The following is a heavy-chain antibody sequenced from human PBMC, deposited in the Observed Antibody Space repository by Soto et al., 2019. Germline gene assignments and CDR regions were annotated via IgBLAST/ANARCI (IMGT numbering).Heavy chain of an antibody. CDR2: ITADNGDT. CDR1: GYTFSNYG. V-gene: IGHV1-18*01. J-gene: IGHJ4*02. Sequence: QIQLVQSGPEVKKPGASVKVSCRASGYTFSNYGITWVRPAPGQGLEWMGWITADNGDTKFAQKLQGRVSMNIDVLTTTGYMELRNLRSDGTALYYCARRTLGSAIGIGDYWGQGALVTVSS. CDR3: ARRTLGSAIGIGDY. D-gene: IGHD7-27*01.